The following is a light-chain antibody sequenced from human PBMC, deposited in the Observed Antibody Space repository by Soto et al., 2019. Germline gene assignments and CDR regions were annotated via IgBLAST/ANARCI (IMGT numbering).Light chain of an antibody. CDR2: DVT. J-gene: IGLJ1*01. Sequence: QSALTQPASVSGSPGQSITIPCTGISSDVGGHNFVSWYQHHPGKAPKLMIYDVTNRPSGVSDRFSGSKSGNTASLTISGLQAEDEADYFCSSYTSITTFYVFGTGTKLTVL. V-gene: IGLV2-14*03. CDR3: SSYTSITTFYV. CDR1: SSDVGGHNF.